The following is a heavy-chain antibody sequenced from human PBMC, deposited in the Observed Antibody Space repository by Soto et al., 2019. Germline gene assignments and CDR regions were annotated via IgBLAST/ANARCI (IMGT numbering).Heavy chain of an antibody. J-gene: IGHJ4*02. CDR2: ISYDGSNK. Sequence: GGSLRLSCAASGFTFSSYGMHWVRQAPGKGLEWVAVISYDGSNKYYADSVKGRFTISRDNSKNTLYLQMNSLRAEDTAVYYRAEGPDYWGQGTLVTVSS. V-gene: IGHV3-30*18. CDR1: GFTFSSYG. CDR3: AEGPDY.